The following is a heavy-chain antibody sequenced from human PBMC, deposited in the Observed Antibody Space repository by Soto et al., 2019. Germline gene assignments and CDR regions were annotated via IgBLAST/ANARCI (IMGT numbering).Heavy chain of an antibody. CDR1: GFTFSSSE. D-gene: IGHD2-15*01. J-gene: IGHJ3*01. Sequence: LRLSCAASGFTFSSSEMYWVRQAPGKGLEWISYIHPGGQTIFYAESVKGRFTISRDNAKHSVYLQMNSLRAEDTAVYYCARRGSRWGRGTKVTVSS. CDR3: ARRGSR. V-gene: IGHV3-48*03. CDR2: IHPGGQTI.